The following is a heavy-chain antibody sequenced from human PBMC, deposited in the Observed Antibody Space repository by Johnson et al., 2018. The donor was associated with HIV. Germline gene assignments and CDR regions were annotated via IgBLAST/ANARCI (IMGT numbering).Heavy chain of an antibody. J-gene: IGHJ3*02. Sequence: VQLVESGGGLVQPGGSLRLSCAASGFRFNYYWMSWVRQAPGKGLEWVANIKQDGSEKYYVDSVKGRFTISRDNAKNSLYLQMNSLRSEDTAVYYCARCTVTGYYSHDTFDIWGQGTMVTVSS. CDR2: IKQDGSEK. CDR1: GFRFNYYW. CDR3: ARCTVTGYYSHDTFDI. D-gene: IGHD3-9*01. V-gene: IGHV3-7*01.